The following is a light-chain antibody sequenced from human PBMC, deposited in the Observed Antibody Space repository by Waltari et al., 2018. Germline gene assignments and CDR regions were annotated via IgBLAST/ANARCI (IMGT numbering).Light chain of an antibody. J-gene: IGLJ2*01. CDR1: NSNVGSSP. V-gene: IGLV1-44*01. Sequence: QSVVTQSPSVSGAPGQGVTISCSGSNSNVGSSPVNWYQKVPGAAPRLLIYSNDQRPSGVPDRFSASKSGTSASLAISGLQSEDEADYYCATWDARLTAVVFGGGTKVTVL. CDR3: ATWDARLTAVV. CDR2: SND.